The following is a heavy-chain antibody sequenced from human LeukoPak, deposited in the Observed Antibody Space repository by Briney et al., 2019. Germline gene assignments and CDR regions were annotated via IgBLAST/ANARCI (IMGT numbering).Heavy chain of an antibody. CDR3: AKGVVPAAPFDY. J-gene: IGHJ4*02. D-gene: IGHD2-2*01. CDR2: IKQDGSEK. CDR1: GFTFSRYW. Sequence: GGSLRLSCAASGFTFSRYWMSWVRQAPGKGLEWVANIKQDGSEKYYVDSVRGRFTISRDNAKNSLYLQMNSLIAEDTAVYYCAKGVVPAAPFDYWGQGTLVTVSS. V-gene: IGHV3-7*05.